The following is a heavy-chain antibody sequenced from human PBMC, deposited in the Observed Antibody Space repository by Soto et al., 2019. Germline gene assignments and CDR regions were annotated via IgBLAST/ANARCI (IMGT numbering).Heavy chain of an antibody. V-gene: IGHV3-30*14. Sequence: QVQLEESGGGVVQPGRSLRLSCAASEFDFSNFAMHWVRQAPGKGLEWMAVISYDGDTQYYADSAKGRFTISSDNSTNTVYLQMHSLSTEDTDVYYCVRGKCIFAPRSAFDAWGEGTIVSVSS. J-gene: IGHJ5*02. CDR1: EFDFSNFA. D-gene: IGHD3-3*02. CDR2: ISYDGDTQ. CDR3: VRGKCIFAPRSAFDA.